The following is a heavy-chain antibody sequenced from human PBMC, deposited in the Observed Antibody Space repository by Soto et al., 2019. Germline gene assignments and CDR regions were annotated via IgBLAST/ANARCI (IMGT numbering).Heavy chain of an antibody. Sequence: QVQLQESGPGLVKPSQTLSLTCTVSGGSISSGGYYWSWIRQHPGKGLEWIGYIYYSGSTYYNPSLKSRVTISVDTSKNQFSLKLSCVTAADTAVYYCARDFLRWGGWYVNDYWGQGTLVTVSS. D-gene: IGHD6-19*01. V-gene: IGHV4-31*03. CDR1: GGSISSGGYY. CDR3: ARDFLRWGGWYVNDY. J-gene: IGHJ4*02. CDR2: IYYSGST.